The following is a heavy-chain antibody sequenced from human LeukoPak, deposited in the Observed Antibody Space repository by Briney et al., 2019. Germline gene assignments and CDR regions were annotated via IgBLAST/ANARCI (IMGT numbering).Heavy chain of an antibody. V-gene: IGHV3-30*18. J-gene: IGHJ4*02. D-gene: IGHD2-21*02. CDR2: ISYDESYK. CDR1: RFTFSSYG. Sequence: GGSLRLSCAASRFTFSSYGMHWVRQAPGKGLEWVAVISYDESYKYYADSVKGRFTISRDNSKNTLFLQMNSLRTEDTAVYYCAKDPGFVVMTASPVEYWGQGTLVIVSS. CDR3: AKDPGFVVMTASPVEY.